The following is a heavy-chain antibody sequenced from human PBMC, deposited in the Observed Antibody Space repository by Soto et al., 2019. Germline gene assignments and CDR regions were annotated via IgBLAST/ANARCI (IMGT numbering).Heavy chain of an antibody. Sequence: EVQLVESGGGLVQPGGSLRLSCAASGFTFSTYSMNWVRQAPGQGLEWVSYISSGSATIYYADSVKGRFTISRDNAENPLYLQMNSLTDEDTAVYYCVRESASYSSSSGSYWYFDLWGRGTVITVSS. CDR3: VRESASYSSSSGSYWYFDL. V-gene: IGHV3-48*02. CDR1: GFTFSTYS. D-gene: IGHD6-6*01. CDR2: ISSGSATI. J-gene: IGHJ2*01.